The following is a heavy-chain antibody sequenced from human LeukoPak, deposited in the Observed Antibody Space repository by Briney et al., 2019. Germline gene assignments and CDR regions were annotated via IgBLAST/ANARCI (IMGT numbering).Heavy chain of an antibody. J-gene: IGHJ4*02. V-gene: IGHV3-7*01. CDR1: GFTFSSYW. CDR3: ARVPDFWSGYPIKAIDY. D-gene: IGHD3-3*01. Sequence: GGSLRLSCAASGFTFSSYWMSWVRQAPGKGLEWVANIKQDGSEKYYVDSVKGRFTISRDNARNSLYLQMNSLRAEDTAVYYCARVPDFWSGYPIKAIDYWGQGTLVTVSS. CDR2: IKQDGSEK.